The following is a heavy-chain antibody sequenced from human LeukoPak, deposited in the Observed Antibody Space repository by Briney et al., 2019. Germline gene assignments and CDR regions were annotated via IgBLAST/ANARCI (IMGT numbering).Heavy chain of an antibody. V-gene: IGHV1-18*01. D-gene: IGHD1-26*01. Sequence: GALVKVSCKASGYTFTSCGISWVRQAPGQGLEWMGGISAYNGNTNYAQKFQGRVSMTADASTGTAYLELRSLRSDDTAVYYCARSGRGTYYYFDLWGQGTLVTVSS. CDR3: ARSGRGTYYYFDL. CDR1: GYTFTSCG. J-gene: IGHJ4*02. CDR2: ISAYNGNT.